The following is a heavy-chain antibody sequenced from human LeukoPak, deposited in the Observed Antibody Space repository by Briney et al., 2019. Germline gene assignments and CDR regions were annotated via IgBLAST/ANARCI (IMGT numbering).Heavy chain of an antibody. D-gene: IGHD3-22*01. V-gene: IGHV1-18*01. CDR3: SRARTVGYYDSSGF. J-gene: IGHJ4*02. CDR1: GYPFTSYG. CDR2: ISPADGKT. Sequence: ASVKVSCKTSGYPFTSYGLSWIRQDPGQGLEWIGWISPADGKTRFSQNFVGRVTLTTDTPTSTVNMELRSLRSDDTAVYYCSRARTVGYYDSSGFWGQGTLVTVSS.